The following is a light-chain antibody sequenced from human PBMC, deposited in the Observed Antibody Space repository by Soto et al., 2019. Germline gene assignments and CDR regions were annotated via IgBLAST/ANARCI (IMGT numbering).Light chain of an antibody. Sequence: DIQMTQSPSSLSASIGDRITITCRASQSISTYLNWYQQKPGKAPRLLIYGASTLQSGVPSRFSGSGSSTDYTLTISSLQPADFATYYCQQSFITPPLTFGGGTKVEMK. V-gene: IGKV1-39*01. CDR2: GAS. J-gene: IGKJ4*01. CDR1: QSISTY. CDR3: QQSFITPPLT.